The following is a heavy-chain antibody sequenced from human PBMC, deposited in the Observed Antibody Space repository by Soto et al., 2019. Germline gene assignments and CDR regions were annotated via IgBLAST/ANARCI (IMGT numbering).Heavy chain of an antibody. CDR3: ARLDDYFWGIYRSFDY. J-gene: IGHJ4*02. CDR1: GGSISSGGYY. D-gene: IGHD3-16*02. V-gene: IGHV4-31*03. Sequence: SETLSLTCTVSGGSISSGGYYWSWIRQHPGKGLEWIGYIYYSGSTYYNPSLKSRVTISVDTSKNQFSLKLSSVTAADTAVYYCARLDDYFWGIYRSFDYWGQGTLVTVSS. CDR2: IYYSGST.